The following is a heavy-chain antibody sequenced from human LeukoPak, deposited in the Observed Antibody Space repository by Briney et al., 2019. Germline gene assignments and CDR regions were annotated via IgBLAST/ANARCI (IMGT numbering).Heavy chain of an antibody. Sequence: PGGSLRLSCAASGFIFSTFGIHWVRQAPGKGLEWVAFIRYDGGNKYYADFVKGRFTISRDNSQNTLYLQMFSLRTEDTAVYYCAKDGTPFRRTSSWYSWFDPWGQGTLVTVSS. CDR3: AKDGTPFRRTSSWYSWFDP. CDR1: GFIFSTFG. D-gene: IGHD1-26*01. CDR2: IRYDGGNK. J-gene: IGHJ5*02. V-gene: IGHV3-30*02.